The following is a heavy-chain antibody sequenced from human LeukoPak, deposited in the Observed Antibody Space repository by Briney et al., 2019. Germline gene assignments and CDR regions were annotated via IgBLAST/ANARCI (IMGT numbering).Heavy chain of an antibody. CDR3: ARYVYSSSPFDY. V-gene: IGHV4-39*07. D-gene: IGHD6-6*01. Sequence: ASETLSLTCTVSGGSISSSSYYWSWIRQPPGKGLEWIGEINHSGSTNYNPSLKSRVTISVDTSKNQFSLKLSSVTAADTAVYYCARYVYSSSPFDYWGQGTLVTVSS. J-gene: IGHJ4*02. CDR2: INHSGST. CDR1: GGSISSSSYY.